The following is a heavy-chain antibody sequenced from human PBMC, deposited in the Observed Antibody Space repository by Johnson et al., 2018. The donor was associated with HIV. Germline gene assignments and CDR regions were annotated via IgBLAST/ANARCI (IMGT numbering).Heavy chain of an antibody. CDR2: IYSGGST. V-gene: IGHV3-66*01. CDR3: ARERSLVRGVMPGAFDI. J-gene: IGHJ3*02. CDR1: GFTVSSNY. D-gene: IGHD3-10*01. Sequence: VQLVESGGGLVQPGGSLRLSCAASGFTVSSNYMSWVRQAPGKGLEWVSVIYSGGSTYYADSVKGRFTISRDNSKNTLYLQMNSLRAEDTAVYYCARERSLVRGVMPGAFDIWGQGTMVTVSS.